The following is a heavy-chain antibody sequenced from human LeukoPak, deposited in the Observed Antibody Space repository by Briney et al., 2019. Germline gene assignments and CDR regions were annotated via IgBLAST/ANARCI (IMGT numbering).Heavy chain of an antibody. D-gene: IGHD2-8*01. CDR3: ARKGSALMGYYYYGMDV. V-gene: IGHV3-33*01. J-gene: IGHJ6*02. CDR1: GFTFSSYG. CDR2: IWYDGSNK. Sequence: GRSLRLSCAASGFTFSSYGMHWVRQAPGKGLEWVAVIWYDGSNKYYADSVKGRFTISRDNSKNTLYLQMNSLRAEDTAVYYCARKGSALMGYYYYGMDVWGQGTTVTVSS.